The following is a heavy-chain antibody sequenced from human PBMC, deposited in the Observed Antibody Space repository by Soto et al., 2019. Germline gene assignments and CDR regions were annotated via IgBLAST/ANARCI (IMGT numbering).Heavy chain of an antibody. CDR2: INSDGSST. V-gene: IGHV3-74*01. CDR3: ARGGSYDSSGSYFDY. J-gene: IGHJ4*02. D-gene: IGHD3-22*01. Sequence: PGGSLRLSCAASGFTFSSYWMHWVRQAPGKGLVWVSRINSDGSSTTYADSVKGRFTISRDNAKNTLYLQMNSLRAEDTAVYYCARGGSYDSSGSYFDYWGQGTLVTVSS. CDR1: GFTFSSYW.